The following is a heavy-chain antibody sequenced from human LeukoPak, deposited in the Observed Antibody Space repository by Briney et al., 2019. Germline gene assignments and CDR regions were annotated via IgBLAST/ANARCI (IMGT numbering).Heavy chain of an antibody. CDR2: IYHSGST. CDR3: ARDREAYCGGDCYPPYYYYGMDV. J-gene: IGHJ6*02. V-gene: IGHV4-30-2*01. CDR1: GGSISSVGYS. Sequence: SETLSLTCAISGGSISSVGYSWSWIRQPPGKGPEWIGYIYHSGSTYYNPSLKSRVTISVDRSKNQFSLKLSSVTAADTAVYYCARDREAYCGGDCYPPYYYYGMDVWGQGTTVTVSS. D-gene: IGHD2-21*02.